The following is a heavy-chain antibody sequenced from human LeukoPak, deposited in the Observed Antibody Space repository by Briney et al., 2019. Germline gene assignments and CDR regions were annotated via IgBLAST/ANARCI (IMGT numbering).Heavy chain of an antibody. Sequence: SETLSLTCTVAGGSISSYYWSWVRQPAGKGLEWVGRIYTSGSTNYNPSFKSGVTISGDKSKNQFSLKLSSVTAADTAVYDCASGQGLGSYNWFDRWGQGTLVTVSS. CDR1: GGSISSYY. CDR3: ASGQGLGSYNWFDR. D-gene: IGHD6-19*01. J-gene: IGHJ5*02. CDR2: IYTSGST. V-gene: IGHV4-4*07.